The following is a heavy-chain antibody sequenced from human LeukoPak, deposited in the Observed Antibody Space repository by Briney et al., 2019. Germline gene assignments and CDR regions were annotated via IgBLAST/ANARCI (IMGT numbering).Heavy chain of an antibody. Sequence: PSETLSLTCTVSGGSISNYYWNWIRQPPGKGLEWIGYIYYSGTTNYNPSLKSRVSMSVDTSKNQFSLKLSSVTAADTAVYYCARAQGHYYYYMDVWGKGTTVTVSS. CDR3: ARAQGHYYYYMDV. V-gene: IGHV4-59*12. J-gene: IGHJ6*03. CDR2: IYYSGTT. CDR1: GGSISNYY.